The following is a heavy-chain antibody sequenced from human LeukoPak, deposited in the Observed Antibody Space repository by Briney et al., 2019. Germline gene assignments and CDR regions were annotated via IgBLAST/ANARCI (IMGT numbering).Heavy chain of an antibody. Sequence: PSETLSLTCTVSGGSISSYYWSWIRQPPGKGLEWIGYIYYSGSTNYNPSLKSRVTISVDTSKNQFSLKLSSVTAADTAVYYCARTLTGYSSSWYPVSGMDVWGQGTTVAVSS. CDR2: IYYSGST. CDR3: ARTLTGYSSSWYPVSGMDV. CDR1: GGSISSYY. D-gene: IGHD6-13*01. J-gene: IGHJ6*02. V-gene: IGHV4-59*01.